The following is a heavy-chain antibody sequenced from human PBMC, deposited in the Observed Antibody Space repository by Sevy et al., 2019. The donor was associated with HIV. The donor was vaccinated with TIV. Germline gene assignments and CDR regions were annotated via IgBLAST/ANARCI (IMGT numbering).Heavy chain of an antibody. CDR2: IIPIFGTA. Sequence: ASVKVSCKASGGTFSSYAISWVRQAPGQGLEWMGGIIPIFGTANYAQTFQGRVTITADESTSTAYMELSSLRSEDTAVYYCARSTTVVTPNWFDPWGQGTLVTVSS. V-gene: IGHV1-69*13. J-gene: IGHJ5*02. CDR1: GGTFSSYA. CDR3: ARSTTVVTPNWFDP. D-gene: IGHD4-17*01.